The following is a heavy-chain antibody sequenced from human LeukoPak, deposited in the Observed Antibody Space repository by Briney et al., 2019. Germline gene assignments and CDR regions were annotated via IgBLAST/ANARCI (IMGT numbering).Heavy chain of an antibody. CDR3: AKFRGSERTVIDC. CDR2: ISGGGGRT. D-gene: IGHD1-1*01. CDR1: GFTFSSYA. V-gene: IGHV3-23*01. J-gene: IGHJ4*02. Sequence: GESLRLSCAASGFTFSSYAMSWVRQAPGKGLECVSTISGGGGRTWYADSVKGRFTISRDNSKNTVDVQLNSLRAEDTAVYYCAKFRGSERTVIDCWGQGTLVTVSP.